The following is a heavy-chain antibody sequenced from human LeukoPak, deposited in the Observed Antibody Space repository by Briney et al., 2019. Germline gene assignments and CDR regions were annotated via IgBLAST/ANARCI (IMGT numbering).Heavy chain of an antibody. D-gene: IGHD3-10*01. J-gene: IGHJ5*02. V-gene: IGHV3-23*01. CDR2: ISDSGGRT. CDR1: GFPFSSYA. Sequence: GGSLRLSCAASGFPFSSYAITWVRQAPGKGLEWVSAISDSGGRTYYADSVKGRFTISRGNSKNSLYLQMNSLRAEDTAVYYCAKESKYYPWGQGTLVTVSS. CDR3: AKESKYYP.